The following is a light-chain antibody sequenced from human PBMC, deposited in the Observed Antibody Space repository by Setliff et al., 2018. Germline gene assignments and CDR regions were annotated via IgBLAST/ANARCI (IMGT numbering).Light chain of an antibody. CDR1: NSDVGTYDL. Sequence: QSVLTQPAFVSGSPGQSVTISCTGTNSDVGTYDLVSWYQQHPGKAPELIIYEVTKRSPGVSSRLSGSKSDNTASLTISGPQAEDEADYYCCSYGGNYYVFGTGTKVTVL. CDR3: CSYGGNYYV. CDR2: EVT. V-gene: IGLV2-23*02. J-gene: IGLJ1*01.